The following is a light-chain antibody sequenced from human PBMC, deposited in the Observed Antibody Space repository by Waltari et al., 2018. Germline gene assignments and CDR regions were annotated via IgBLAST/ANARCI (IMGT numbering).Light chain of an antibody. CDR3: NSYTTSGTVV. V-gene: IGLV2-14*03. Sequence: QSALTQPASVSGSPGQSITISCTGTSSDVGTYKFVSWYHQHPGKVPKLIIYDATDRPSGVSRRFSGSKSGNTASLTISGLQAEDGGDYYCNSYTTSGTVVFGGGTKLTVL. CDR1: SSDVGTYKF. CDR2: DAT. J-gene: IGLJ2*01.